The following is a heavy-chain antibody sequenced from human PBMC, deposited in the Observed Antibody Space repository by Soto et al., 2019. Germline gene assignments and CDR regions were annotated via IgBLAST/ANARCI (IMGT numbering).Heavy chain of an antibody. J-gene: IGHJ4*02. V-gene: IGHV3-74*01. CDR1: GFTFSAYW. CDR3: ARGPRVSSTGTGAH. D-gene: IGHD1-1*01. CDR2: ISDDGSTA. Sequence: LRLSCAVSGFTFSAYWMHWVRQVPGKGLTWVSRISDDGSTATYADSVKGRFVISRDNAKNSLYLEMNTLRADDSGLYYCARGPRVSSTGTGAHWGRGTLVTVSS.